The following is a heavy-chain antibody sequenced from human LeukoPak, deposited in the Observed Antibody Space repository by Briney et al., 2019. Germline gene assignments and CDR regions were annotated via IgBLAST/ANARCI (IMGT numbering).Heavy chain of an antibody. V-gene: IGHV4-34*01. CDR2: IKDSGST. CDR1: GGPFSGYY. J-gene: IGHJ4*02. Sequence: SETLSLTCAVYGGPFSGYYWSWIRQPPGKGLGWIGEIKDSGSTKYNPSLKSRVTISVDTSKNQFSLKLSSVTAADTAVYYCARGQVGRAGTFRIWAYFDHWGQGTLVIVSS. D-gene: IGHD6-19*01. CDR3: ARGQVGRAGTFRIWAYFDH.